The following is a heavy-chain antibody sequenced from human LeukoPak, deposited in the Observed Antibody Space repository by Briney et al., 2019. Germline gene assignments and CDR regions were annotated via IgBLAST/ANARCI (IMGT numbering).Heavy chain of an antibody. V-gene: IGHV4-39*01. CDR2: VFYNGNT. J-gene: IGHJ4*02. CDR1: GGSINTKTHY. Sequence: SETLSLTCTVSGGSINTKTHYWACIRQTPGKGLEWIGSVFYNGNTYYNPSLKSRVTISVDTSKNQFSLRLTSVTATDTAVYYCAKHGEDSSGYYADFFDHCGQGTLVTVSS. D-gene: IGHD3-22*01. CDR3: AKHGEDSSGYYADFFDH.